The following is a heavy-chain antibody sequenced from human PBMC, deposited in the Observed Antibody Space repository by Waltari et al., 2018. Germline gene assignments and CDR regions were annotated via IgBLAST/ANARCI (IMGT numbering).Heavy chain of an antibody. V-gene: IGHV3-48*03. CDR2: ISSSGSTI. Sequence: EVQLVESGGGLVQPGGSLRLSCAASGFTFSSYELNWVRQAPGKGLEWVSYISSSGSTIYYADSVKGRFTISRDNAKNSLYLQMNSLRAEDTAVYYCAREAIPSRFDYWGQGTLVTVSS. CDR1: GFTFSSYE. J-gene: IGHJ4*02. CDR3: AREAIPSRFDY.